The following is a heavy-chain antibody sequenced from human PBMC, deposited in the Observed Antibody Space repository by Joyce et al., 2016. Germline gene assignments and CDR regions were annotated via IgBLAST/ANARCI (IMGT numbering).Heavy chain of an antibody. CDR3: AIVEVPSGTVQYSYGLDV. D-gene: IGHD2-2*01. J-gene: IGHJ6*02. V-gene: IGHV1-69*12. CDR2: IIPIVGKA. CDR1: GGVFSNYV. Sequence: QVQVVQSGAEVKKPGSSVKVSCKASGGVFSNYVINWVRQVPGQGLEWMGGIIPIVGKAIYAQKFRGRVTLLGDEATTTAYMDLTSLTSADSAVYYCAIVEVPSGTVQYSYGLDVWGQGTTVTVSS.